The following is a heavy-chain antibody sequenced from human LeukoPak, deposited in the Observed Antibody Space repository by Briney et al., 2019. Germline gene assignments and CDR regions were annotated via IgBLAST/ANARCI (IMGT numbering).Heavy chain of an antibody. CDR1: GFTFSSYA. J-gene: IGHJ6*02. V-gene: IGHV3-23*01. Sequence: GGSLRLSCAAPGFTFSSYAMSWVRQAPGKGLEWVSAISGSGGGTYYADSVKGRFTISRDNSKNTMYLQMNSLRAEDTAVYYCAKGIYGSGSYYYYGMDVWGQGTTVTVSS. CDR2: ISGSGGGT. D-gene: IGHD3-10*01. CDR3: AKGIYGSGSYYYYGMDV.